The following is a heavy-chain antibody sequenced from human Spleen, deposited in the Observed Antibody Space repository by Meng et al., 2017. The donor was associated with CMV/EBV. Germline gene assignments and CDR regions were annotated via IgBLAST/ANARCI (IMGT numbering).Heavy chain of an antibody. V-gene: IGHV4-30-4*01. J-gene: IGHJ4*02. CDR1: DCFTTSDVYY. CDR3: ARDSPGGYGYFDS. Sequence: ESGPVLVKPPQSLSLISTVSDCFTTSDVYYWSWFRQHPGKGLEWIGYIHYSGTTYYNPSLKSRIAISLDTSKNQFSLNLNSVTAADAAVYYCARDSPGGYGYFDSWGQGTLVTVSS. CDR2: IHYSGTT. D-gene: IGHD5-12*01.